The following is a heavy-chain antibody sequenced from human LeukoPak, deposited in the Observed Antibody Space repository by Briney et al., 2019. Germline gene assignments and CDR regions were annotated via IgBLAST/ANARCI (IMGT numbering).Heavy chain of an antibody. Sequence: PGGSLRLSCAASGFTFSSYWMSWVRQAPGKGLEGVANIKHDGRETYYVDAVKGRFTISRDNAKSSVDLQMNSLSAEDTAVYYCARAQGTLDRGPHPPSFDYWGQGSLVTVSS. CDR1: GFTFSSYW. V-gene: IGHV3-7*03. J-gene: IGHJ4*02. CDR2: IKHDGRET. D-gene: IGHD3-10*01. CDR3: ARAQGTLDRGPHPPSFDY.